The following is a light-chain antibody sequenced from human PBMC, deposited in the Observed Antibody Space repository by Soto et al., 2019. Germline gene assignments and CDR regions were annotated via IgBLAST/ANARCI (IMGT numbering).Light chain of an antibody. V-gene: IGLV2-14*01. CDR1: SSDIGTYDY. Sequence: QSALTQPASVSGSPGQSITISCTGTSSDIGTYDYVSWYQQHPGKAPKLIVYDVNNRPSGVSNRFSGSKCGNTASLTISGLQAEDEADYYCSSYRGTNTRVFGGGTKLTVL. CDR3: SSYRGTNTRV. CDR2: DVN. J-gene: IGLJ3*02.